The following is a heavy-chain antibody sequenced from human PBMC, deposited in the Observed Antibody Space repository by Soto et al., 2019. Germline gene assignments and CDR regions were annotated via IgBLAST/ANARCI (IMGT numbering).Heavy chain of an antibody. CDR3: ARSMAAAVDFAY. CDR1: GYTFTSYG. J-gene: IGHJ4*02. Sequence: QGQLVQSGAEVKKPGASVKVSCKASGYTFTSYGISWVRQAPGQGLEWMGWVSAYNGNTNFEQKLQDRVTRTTDTSPSTAYMELRSLRSDDTAVYYCARSMAAAVDFAYWGQGTLVTVSS. CDR2: VSAYNGNT. V-gene: IGHV1-18*01. D-gene: IGHD6-25*01.